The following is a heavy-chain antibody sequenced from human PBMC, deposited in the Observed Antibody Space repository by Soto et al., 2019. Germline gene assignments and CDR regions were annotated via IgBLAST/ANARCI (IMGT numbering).Heavy chain of an antibody. D-gene: IGHD3-3*01. Sequence: GGSLRLSCAASGFTFSTYAMSWVRQAPGKELEWVSAISGSGGGTYYADSVKGRFTISRDNSKNTLYLQMNSLRAEDTAVYYCAKDQGTSDFWSVYPYYYYQSGMDFWCQAPTGTVS. J-gene: IGHJ6*02. CDR1: GFTFSTYA. V-gene: IGHV3-23*01. CDR3: AKDQGTSDFWSVYPYYYYQSGMDF. CDR2: ISGSGGGT.